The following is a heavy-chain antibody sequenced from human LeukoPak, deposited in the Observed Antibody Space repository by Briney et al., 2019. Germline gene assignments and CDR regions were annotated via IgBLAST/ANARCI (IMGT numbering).Heavy chain of an antibody. J-gene: IGHJ4*02. CDR2: IYTSGST. CDR1: GGSISSSNYY. Sequence: PSETLSLTCTVSGGSISSSNYYWGWIRQPPGKGLEWIGRIYTSGSTNYNPSLKSRVTISVDTSKNQFSLKLSSVTAADTAVYYCARSSAVVVAATFDYWGQGTLVTVSS. V-gene: IGHV4-39*07. D-gene: IGHD2-15*01. CDR3: ARSSAVVVAATFDY.